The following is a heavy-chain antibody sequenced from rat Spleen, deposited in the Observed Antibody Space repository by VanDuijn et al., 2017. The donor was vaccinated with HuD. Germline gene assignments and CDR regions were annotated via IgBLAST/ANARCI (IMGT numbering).Heavy chain of an antibody. CDR1: GFTFNNYC. CDR2: ITNTGGSI. CDR3: TRMYTTDYYWYFDF. V-gene: IGHV5-31*01. D-gene: IGHD1-6*01. J-gene: IGHJ1*01. Sequence: EVQLVESGGGLVQPGRSLKLSCVASGFTFNNYCMTWIRQAPGKGLEWVASITNTGGSIYYPDSVRDRLAVSRDNAKSTLYLQMNSLRSEDTATYYCTRMYTTDYYWYFDFWGPGTMVTVSS.